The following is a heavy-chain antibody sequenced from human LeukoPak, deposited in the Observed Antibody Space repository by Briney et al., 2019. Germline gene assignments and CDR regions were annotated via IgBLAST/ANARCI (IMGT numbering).Heavy chain of an antibody. J-gene: IGHJ5*02. CDR2: IYSGGST. D-gene: IGHD5-18*01. Sequence: GGSLRLSCAASGFTVSSNYMSWVRQAPGKGLEWVSVIYSGGSTYYADSVKGRFTISRDNSKNTLYLQMNSLRAEDTAVYYCARSEYSYFTWFDPWGQGTLVTVSS. CDR1: GFTVSSNY. V-gene: IGHV3-66*01. CDR3: ARSEYSYFTWFDP.